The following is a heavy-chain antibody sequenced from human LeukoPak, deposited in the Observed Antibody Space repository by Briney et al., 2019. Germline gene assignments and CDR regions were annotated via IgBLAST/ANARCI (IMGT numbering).Heavy chain of an antibody. CDR3: ARIANYGDFDFDY. CDR2: IYHSGST. CDR1: GGSISSGGYS. Sequence: SETLSLTCAVSGGSISSGGYSWSWIRQPPGKGLEWIGYIYHSGSTYYNPSLKSRVTISVDRSKNQFSLKLTSVTVADTAVYYCARIANYGDFDFDYWGQGTLVTVSS. V-gene: IGHV4-30-2*01. J-gene: IGHJ4*02. D-gene: IGHD4-17*01.